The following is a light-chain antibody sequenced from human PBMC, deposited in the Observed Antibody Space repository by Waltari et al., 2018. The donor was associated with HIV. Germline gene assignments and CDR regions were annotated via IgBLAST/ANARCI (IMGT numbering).Light chain of an antibody. CDR1: SRDMGRYNL. Sequence: SALTQPPSVPGSLGQSITISCTGTSRDMGRYNLVSWYQYHPGKAPKLNIYEVSNRHSGVANRFSGSKSGNPASLTVSGLQAEDEAHYYCCSYARSGIPFGGGTKLTVL. CDR3: CSYARSGIP. CDR2: EVS. J-gene: IGLJ2*01. V-gene: IGLV2-23*02.